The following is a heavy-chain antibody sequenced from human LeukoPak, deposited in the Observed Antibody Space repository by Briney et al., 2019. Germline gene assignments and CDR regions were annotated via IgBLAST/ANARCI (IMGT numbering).Heavy chain of an antibody. D-gene: IGHD6-13*01. CDR1: GGSISSYY. Sequence: SEALSLTCTVSGGSISSYYWSWIRQPPGKGLEWIGYIYYSGSTNYNPSLKSRVTISVDTSKNQFSLKLSSVTAADTAVYYCARAGYSSSGYGHDAFDIWGQGTMVTVSS. J-gene: IGHJ3*02. CDR2: IYYSGST. CDR3: ARAGYSSSGYGHDAFDI. V-gene: IGHV4-59*01.